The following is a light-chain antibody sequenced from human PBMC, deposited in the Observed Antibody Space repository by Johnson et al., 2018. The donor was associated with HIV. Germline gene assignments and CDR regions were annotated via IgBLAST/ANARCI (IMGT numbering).Light chain of an antibody. CDR3: LAWDTSLSAL. CDR1: SSNIGNNY. V-gene: IGLV1-51*01. CDR2: DNN. J-gene: IGLJ1*01. Sequence: QSVLTQPPSVSAAPGQKVTISCSGSSSNIGNNYVSWYQQLPGTAPKLLIYDNNKRPSGIPDRFSGSKSGTSATLGITGLQTGDEADYYCLAWDTSLSALFGTGTKVTVL.